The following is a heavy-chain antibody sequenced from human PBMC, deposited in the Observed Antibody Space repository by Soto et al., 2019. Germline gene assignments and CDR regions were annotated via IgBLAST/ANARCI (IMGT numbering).Heavy chain of an antibody. D-gene: IGHD3-16*01. J-gene: IGHJ4*02. CDR2: ISGSGGRS. CDR1: GFTFSNYA. V-gene: IGHV3-23*01. CDR3: AKAYFVWSSEQPYYFDY. Sequence: PGGSMRLSSAASGFTFSNYAMTWVRHDTGKGLEWVSGISGSGGRSYYADSVKGRFTISRDNSKSTLYLQMNSLRAEDTAVYYCAKAYFVWSSEQPYYFDYWGQGTLVTVS.